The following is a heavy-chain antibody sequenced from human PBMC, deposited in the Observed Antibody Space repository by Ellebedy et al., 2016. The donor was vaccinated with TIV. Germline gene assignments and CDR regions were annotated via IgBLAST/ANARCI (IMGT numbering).Heavy chain of an antibody. CDR3: ARHEFYDSSGFDAFDI. CDR1: GFTFSSYT. V-gene: IGHV3-48*01. Sequence: GESLKISCAASGFTFSSYTITWVRQAPGKGLEWVSYISSRSSTIYYADSVKGRFTISRDNAKNSLYLQMNSLRAEDTAVYYCARHEFYDSSGFDAFDIWGQGTMVTVSS. J-gene: IGHJ3*02. D-gene: IGHD3-22*01. CDR2: ISSRSSTI.